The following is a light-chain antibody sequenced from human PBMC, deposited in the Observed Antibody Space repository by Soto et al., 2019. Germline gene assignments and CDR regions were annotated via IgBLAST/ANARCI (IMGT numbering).Light chain of an antibody. J-gene: IGKJ3*01. V-gene: IGKV3-11*01. CDR2: DAS. CDR1: QSVSSY. Sequence: EIVLTQSPATLSLSPGERATLSCRASQSVSSYLAWYQQKPGQAPRLLIYDASNRATAIPARFSGSGSGTDFTLTISSLEPEDFAVYYCQQRSNWPFLFTFGPGTKVDIK. CDR3: QQRSNWPFLFT.